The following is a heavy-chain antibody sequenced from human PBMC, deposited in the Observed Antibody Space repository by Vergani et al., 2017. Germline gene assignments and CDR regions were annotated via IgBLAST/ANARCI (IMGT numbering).Heavy chain of an antibody. CDR2: IGSSGPYI. D-gene: IGHD2-8*01. CDR1: GFTFSDFS. J-gene: IGHJ6*02. Sequence: VQLVESGGGLVKPGGSLRLSCAASGFTFSDFSMSWVRQAPGKGLEWVAFIGSSGPYINYADSVKGRFIISRDNTNNSLFLQWRSLRGEDAAVYYCARDCTSGGCPDNYGMDVWGQGATVTVSS. CDR3: ARDCTSGGCPDNYGMDV. V-gene: IGHV3-21*06.